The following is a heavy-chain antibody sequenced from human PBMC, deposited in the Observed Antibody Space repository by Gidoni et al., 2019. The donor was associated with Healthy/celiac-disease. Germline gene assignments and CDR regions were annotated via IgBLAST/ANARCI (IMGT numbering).Heavy chain of an antibody. J-gene: IGHJ3*02. Sequence: QVQLQQWGAGLLKPSETLSPTFAVYGGSFSGYYWSWLRPPPGKGLEWIGEINISGSTNYNPSRKSRVTISVDTSKNQFSLKLSSVTAADTAVYYCARGSCSSTSCRHTNAFDIWGQGTMVTVSS. CDR3: ARGSCSSTSCRHTNAFDI. V-gene: IGHV4-34*01. CDR1: GGSFSGYY. D-gene: IGHD2-2*01. CDR2: INISGST.